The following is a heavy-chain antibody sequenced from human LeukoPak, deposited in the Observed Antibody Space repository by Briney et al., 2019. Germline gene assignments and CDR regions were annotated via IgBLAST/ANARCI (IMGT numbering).Heavy chain of an antibody. CDR2: IYYSGST. D-gene: IGHD2-15*01. J-gene: IGHJ4*02. CDR3: ARGLLGYCSGGSCLYYFDY. Sequence: PSETLSLTCTVSGGSISSYYWSWIRQPPGKGLEWIGYIYYSGSTNYNPSLKSRVTISVDTPKNQFSLKLSSVTAADTAVYYCARGLLGYCSGGSCLYYFDYWGQGTLVTVSS. CDR1: GGSISSYY. V-gene: IGHV4-59*01.